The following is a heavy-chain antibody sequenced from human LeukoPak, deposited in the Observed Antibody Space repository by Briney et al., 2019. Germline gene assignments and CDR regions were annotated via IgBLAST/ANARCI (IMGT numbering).Heavy chain of an antibody. V-gene: IGHV3-53*01. CDR1: GSTVSSNY. Sequence: GGSLRLSCAASGSTVSSNYMSWVRQAPGKGLEWVSVIYSGGSTYYADSVKGRFTISTDNSRNTLYLQMNSLRAEDTAVYYCARDGYSSGYFDFWGQGTLVTVSS. CDR3: ARDGYSSGYFDF. J-gene: IGHJ4*02. D-gene: IGHD3-22*01. CDR2: IYSGGST.